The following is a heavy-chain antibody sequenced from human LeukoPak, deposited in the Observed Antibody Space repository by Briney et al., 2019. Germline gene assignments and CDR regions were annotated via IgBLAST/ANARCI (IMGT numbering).Heavy chain of an antibody. CDR3: ARSRYDFWSGYYRYYYMDV. D-gene: IGHD3-3*01. Sequence: ASVKVSCKASGGTFSSYAISWVRQAPGQGLEWMGGIIPIFGTANYAQKFQGRVTITTDESTSTAYMELSSLRSEDTAVYCCARSRYDFWSGYYRYYYMDVWGKGTTVTVSS. CDR2: IIPIFGTA. CDR1: GGTFSSYA. J-gene: IGHJ6*03. V-gene: IGHV1-69*05.